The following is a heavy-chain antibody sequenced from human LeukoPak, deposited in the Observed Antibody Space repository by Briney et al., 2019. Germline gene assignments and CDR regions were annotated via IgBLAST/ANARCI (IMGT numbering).Heavy chain of an antibody. CDR2: IWHDGSKI. D-gene: IGHD4-17*01. V-gene: IGHV3-33*01. CDR1: GFIFSRYD. Sequence: GTSLRPSCVASGFIFSRYDMHWVRQAPGKGLEWVALIWHDGSKIHYADSVKGRFTISRDDSKSTLYVQMNSLRVEDTAVYYCARDPATVTSHFDYWGQGALVTVSS. J-gene: IGHJ4*02. CDR3: ARDPATVTSHFDY.